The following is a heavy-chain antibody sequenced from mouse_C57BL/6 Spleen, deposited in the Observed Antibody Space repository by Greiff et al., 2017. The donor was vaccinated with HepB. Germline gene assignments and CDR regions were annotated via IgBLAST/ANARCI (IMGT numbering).Heavy chain of an antibody. D-gene: IGHD4-1*01. CDR2: ISGGGGNT. V-gene: IGHV5-9*01. CDR3: ARHPGWAGTGAYYFDY. Sequence: EVHLVESGGGLVKPGGSLKLSCAASGFTFSSYTMSWVRQTPEKRLEWVATISGGGGNTYYPDSVKGRFTISRDNAKNTLYLQMSSLRSEDTALYYCARHPGWAGTGAYYFDYWGQGTTLTVSS. CDR1: GFTFSSYT. J-gene: IGHJ2*01.